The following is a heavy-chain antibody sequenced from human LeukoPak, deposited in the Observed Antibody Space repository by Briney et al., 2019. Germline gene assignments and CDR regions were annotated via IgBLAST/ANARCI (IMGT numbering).Heavy chain of an antibody. CDR1: GYTFTDCY. CDR3: ARKVDYDSSGYAPYYYYMDV. D-gene: IGHD3-22*01. J-gene: IGHJ6*03. Sequence: GASVKVSCKASGYTFTDCYIHWVRQAPGQGLEWMGWINPNSGGTNYAQNFEGGVTMTRDTSISTAYMELSRLRSDDTAVYYCARKVDYDSSGYAPYYYYMDVWGKGTTVTISS. CDR2: INPNSGGT. V-gene: IGHV1-2*02.